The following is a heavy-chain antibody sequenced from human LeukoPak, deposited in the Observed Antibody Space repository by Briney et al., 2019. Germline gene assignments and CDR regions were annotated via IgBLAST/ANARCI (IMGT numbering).Heavy chain of an antibody. D-gene: IGHD3-10*01. CDR2: INSDGSST. V-gene: IGHV3-74*01. J-gene: IGHJ5*02. Sequence: SGGSLRLSCAASGFTFSSYWMHWVRQAPGKGLVGVSRINSDGSSTSYADSVKGRFTISRDNAKNTLYLQMNSLRAEDTAVYYCARDRGVVRSFDPWGQGTLVTVSS. CDR3: ARDRGVVRSFDP. CDR1: GFTFSSYW.